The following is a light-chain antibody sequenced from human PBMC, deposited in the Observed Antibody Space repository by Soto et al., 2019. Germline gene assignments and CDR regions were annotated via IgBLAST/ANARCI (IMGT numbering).Light chain of an antibody. V-gene: IGLV2-14*01. CDR3: SSYTDSSTYV. CDR1: SSDVGAYNS. J-gene: IGLJ1*01. Sequence: QSALAQPASVSGSPGQSITISCTGTSSDVGAYNSVSWYQHHPGKAPKLIIYEVINRPSGVFNRFSAYKSGNTASLIISGLQAEDEADYYCSSYTDSSTYVFGTGTKV. CDR2: EVI.